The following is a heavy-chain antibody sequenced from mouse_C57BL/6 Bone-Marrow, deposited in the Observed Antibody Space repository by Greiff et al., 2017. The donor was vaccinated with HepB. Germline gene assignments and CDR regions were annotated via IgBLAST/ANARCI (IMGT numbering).Heavy chain of an antibody. V-gene: IGHV5-17*01. CDR3: ARGRGAMDY. CDR2: ISSGSSTI. J-gene: IGHJ4*01. Sequence: GLEWVAYISSGSSTIYYADTVKGRFTISRDNAKNTLFLQMTSLRSEDTAMYYCARGRGAMDYWGQGTSVTVSS.